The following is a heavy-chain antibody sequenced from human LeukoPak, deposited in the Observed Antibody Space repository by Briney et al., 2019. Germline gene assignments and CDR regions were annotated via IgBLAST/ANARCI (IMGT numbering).Heavy chain of an antibody. CDR2: INPKSGDT. J-gene: IGHJ4*02. CDR3: ARDRYYYDSSGYFDY. V-gene: IGHV1-2*06. D-gene: IGHD3-22*01. CDR1: GYTLTAYY. Sequence: ASVKVSCKASGYTLTAYYMHWVRQAPGQGLKWLGRINPKSGDTHYPQKFQGRVTMTRDTSISTAYMELSRLRSDDTAVYYCARDRYYYDSSGYFDYWGQGTLVTVSS.